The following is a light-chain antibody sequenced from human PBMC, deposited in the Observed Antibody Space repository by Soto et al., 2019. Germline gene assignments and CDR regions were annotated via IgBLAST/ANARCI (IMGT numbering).Light chain of an antibody. V-gene: IGKV3-15*01. J-gene: IGKJ2*01. Sequence: EIVRTQSPATLSVSSGERATLSCRASRNVYTNLAWYQQRPGQAPRLLIYGASTRATDIPGRFSGSGSGTEFTLTIIGLHSEDVAVYYCQQYSNWPPEYTFGQGTKLEL. CDR3: QQYSNWPPEYT. CDR2: GAS. CDR1: RNVYTN.